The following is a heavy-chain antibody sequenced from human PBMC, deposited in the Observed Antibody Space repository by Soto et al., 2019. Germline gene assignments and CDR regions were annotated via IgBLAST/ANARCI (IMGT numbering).Heavy chain of an antibody. Sequence: QVQLVESGGGLVKPGGSLRLSCVASGFTFSDHYMTWIRQAPGKGLEWLSYISTSSSYTNYADSVKGRFTISRDNAMNPLYLQMYSLRAEDTAVYYCASLRLTGYFDYWGQGTLVTVSS. CDR3: ASLRLTGYFDY. CDR1: GFTFSDHY. CDR2: ISTSSSYT. V-gene: IGHV3-11*05. J-gene: IGHJ4*02.